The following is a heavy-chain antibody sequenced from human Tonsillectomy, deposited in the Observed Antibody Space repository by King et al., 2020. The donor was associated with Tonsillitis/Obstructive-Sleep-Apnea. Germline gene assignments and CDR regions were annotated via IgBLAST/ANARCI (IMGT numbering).Heavy chain of an antibody. CDR3: ARDLRSVTYSEGWFDP. D-gene: IGHD1-26*01. J-gene: IGHJ5*02. Sequence: VQLQESGPGLVKSSETLSLTCSVSGDSVSSGSFYWSWIRQPPGKGLEWMGYINDSGNTKYNPSLRSRVTISVDTSKNQFSLKLSSVTAADTAVYYCARDLRSVTYSEGWFDPWGQGTLVTVSS. CDR1: GDSVSSGSFY. V-gene: IGHV4-61*01. CDR2: INDSGNT.